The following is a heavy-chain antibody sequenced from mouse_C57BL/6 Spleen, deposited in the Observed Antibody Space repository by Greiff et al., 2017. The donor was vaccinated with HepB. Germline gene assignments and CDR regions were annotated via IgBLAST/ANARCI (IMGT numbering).Heavy chain of an antibody. Sequence: VQLQQSGAELAKPGASVKLSCKASGYTFTSYWMHWVKQRPGQGLEWIGYINPSSGYTKYNQKFKDKATLTADKSSSTAYMQLSSLTYEDSAVYYCARSGGLITTVVATDWFAYWGQGTLVTVSA. J-gene: IGHJ3*01. CDR3: ARSGGLITTVVATDWFAY. D-gene: IGHD1-1*01. CDR1: GYTFTSYW. V-gene: IGHV1-7*01. CDR2: INPSSGYT.